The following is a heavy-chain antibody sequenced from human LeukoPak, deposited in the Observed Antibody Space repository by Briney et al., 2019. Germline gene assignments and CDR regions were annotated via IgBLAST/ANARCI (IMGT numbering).Heavy chain of an antibody. CDR1: GFTFSSYW. J-gene: IGHJ3*02. CDR3: AREVLLWFGELLGAFDI. D-gene: IGHD3-10*01. Sequence: GGSLRLSCAASGFTFSSYWMSWVRQAPGKGLEWVANIKQDGSEKYYVDSVKGRFTISRDNAKNSLYLQMNSLRAEDTAVYYCAREVLLWFGELLGAFDIWGQGTMVTVSS. V-gene: IGHV3-7*01. CDR2: IKQDGSEK.